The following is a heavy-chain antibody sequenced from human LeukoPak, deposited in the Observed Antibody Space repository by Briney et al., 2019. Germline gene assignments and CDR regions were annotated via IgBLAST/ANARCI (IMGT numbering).Heavy chain of an antibody. CDR2: IYTSGST. CDR3: AKATRWVPFDY. J-gene: IGHJ4*02. V-gene: IGHV4-4*07. D-gene: IGHD4-23*01. CDR1: GGSISSYY. Sequence: PSETLSLTCTVSGGSISSYYWSWIRQPAGKGLEWIGRIYTSGSTNYNPSLKSRVTISVDKSKNQFSLKLSSVTAADTAVYYCAKATRWVPFDYWGQGTLVTVSS.